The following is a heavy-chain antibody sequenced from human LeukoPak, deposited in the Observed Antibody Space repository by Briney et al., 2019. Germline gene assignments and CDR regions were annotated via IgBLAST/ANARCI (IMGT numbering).Heavy chain of an antibody. Sequence: GGSLRLSCAASGFSFNNYVMHWVRQGPGKGLQWLSFISYDAINKYYSDSVKGRFTISRDNSKNMVFLEINSLRAEDTAVYYCARDRGGQLLWGAFDIWGQGTMVTVSS. V-gene: IGHV3-30-3*01. CDR2: ISYDAINK. CDR3: ARDRGGQLLWGAFDI. J-gene: IGHJ3*02. CDR1: GFSFNNYV. D-gene: IGHD2-2*01.